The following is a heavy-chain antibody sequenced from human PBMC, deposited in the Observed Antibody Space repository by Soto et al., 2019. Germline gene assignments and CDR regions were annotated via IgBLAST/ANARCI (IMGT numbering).Heavy chain of an antibody. D-gene: IGHD4-17*01. V-gene: IGHV1-69*13. CDR1: GGAFSNHA. J-gene: IGHJ4*02. Sequence: SVKVSCKASGGAFSNHAINWVRQAPGQGPEWMGGIILPFGTANYAQNFQGRVTITADESMTTAYLELNGLRSEDTAVYYCSRGPDYAGYIDDWGQGSLVPVSS. CDR2: IILPFGTA. CDR3: SRGPDYAGYIDD.